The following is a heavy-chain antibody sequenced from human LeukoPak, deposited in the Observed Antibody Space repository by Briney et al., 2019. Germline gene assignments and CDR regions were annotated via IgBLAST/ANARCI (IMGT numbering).Heavy chain of an antibody. Sequence: GGSLRLSCAASGFTFSSYGMHWVRQAPGKGLEWVAVISYDGSNKYYADSVKGRFTISRDNSKNTLYLQMNSLRAEDTAVYYCAKDKRLWFGELFFTGMNYCGQGTLVTVSS. D-gene: IGHD3-10*01. CDR2: ISYDGSNK. CDR3: AKDKRLWFGELFFTGMNY. J-gene: IGHJ4*02. CDR1: GFTFSSYG. V-gene: IGHV3-30*18.